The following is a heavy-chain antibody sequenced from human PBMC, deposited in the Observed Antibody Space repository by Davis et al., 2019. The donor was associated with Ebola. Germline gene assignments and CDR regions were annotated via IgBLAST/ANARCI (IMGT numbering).Heavy chain of an antibody. Sequence: PGGSLRLPCAASGFIASDKYMSWLRPAPGKGLERVPAFYRDGRTYHADSVKGRFTISRDNSKNTVYLQMNSLRAEDTAVYYCARHVNGDFWYFDLWGRGTRVTGSS. CDR3: ARHVNGDFWYFDL. J-gene: IGHJ2*01. CDR1: GFIASDKY. V-gene: IGHV3-53*01. D-gene: IGHD4-17*01. CDR2: FYRDGRT.